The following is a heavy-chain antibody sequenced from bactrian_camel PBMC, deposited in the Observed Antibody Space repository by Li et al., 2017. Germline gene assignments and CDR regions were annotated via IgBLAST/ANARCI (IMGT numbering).Heavy chain of an antibody. V-gene: IGHV3S40*01. CDR3: VADKDDGRGSWSEYWY. D-gene: IGHD6*01. J-gene: IGHJ4*01. Sequence: VQLVESGGGLVQPGGSLRLSCAASGFSVGDYAMTWFRQAPGKEREGVALIYTGGGSTFYADSVKGRFTISQDKGKNENTVSLQMSSLNPEDTAVYYCVADKDDGRGSWSEYWYWGQGTQVTVS. CDR2: IYTGGGST. CDR1: GFSVGDYA.